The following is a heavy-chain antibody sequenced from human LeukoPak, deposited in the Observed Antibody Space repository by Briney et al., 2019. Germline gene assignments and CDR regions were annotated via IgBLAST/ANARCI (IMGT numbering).Heavy chain of an antibody. CDR1: GFTFDDYA. V-gene: IGHV3-9*01. CDR2: ISWNSGSI. Sequence: GRSLRLSCAASGFTFDDYAMHWVRQAPGKGLEWVSGISWNSGSIGYADSVKGRFTFSRDNAKNSLYLQMNSLRAEDTALYYCAKGYSSGWLYFDYWGQGTLVTVSS. CDR3: AKGYSSGWLYFDY. D-gene: IGHD6-19*01. J-gene: IGHJ4*02.